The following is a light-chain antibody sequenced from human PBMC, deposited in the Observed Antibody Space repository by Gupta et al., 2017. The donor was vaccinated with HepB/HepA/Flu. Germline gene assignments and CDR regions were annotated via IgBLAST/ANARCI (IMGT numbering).Light chain of an antibody. CDR1: QSISSF. J-gene: IGKJ1*01. CDR2: GAS. V-gene: IGKV1-39*01. CDR3: QQSYNAPWT. Sequence: IQMTQSPSSLSASVGDSVTLTCRASQSISSFLNWYHQKPGKAPKLLISGASNLHNGVPSRFSGSGSGTDFTLTISSLQPEDFATYYCQQSYNAPWTFGQGTKVEIK.